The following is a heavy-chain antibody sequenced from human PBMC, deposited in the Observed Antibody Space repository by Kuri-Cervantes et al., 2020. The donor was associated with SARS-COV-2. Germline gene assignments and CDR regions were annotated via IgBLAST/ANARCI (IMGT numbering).Heavy chain of an antibody. CDR1: GFTFSSYA. D-gene: IGHD2-2*01. CDR3: ARTLGEDIVVVLAATFDY. CDR2: ISYDGSNK. V-gene: IGHV3-30-3*01. J-gene: IGHJ4*02. Sequence: GESLKISCAASGFTFSSYAMHWVRQAPGKGLEWVAVISYDGSNKYYADSVKGRFTISRDNSKNTLYLQMNGLRAEDTAVYYCARTLGEDIVVVLAATFDYWGQGTLVTVSS.